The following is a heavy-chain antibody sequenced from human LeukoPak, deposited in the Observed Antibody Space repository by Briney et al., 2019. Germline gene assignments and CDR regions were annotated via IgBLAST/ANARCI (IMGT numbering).Heavy chain of an antibody. CDR2: FDPEDGET. J-gene: IGHJ3*02. V-gene: IGHV1-24*01. CDR1: GYTLTELS. CDR3: ATVTVRAHAFDI. D-gene: IGHD4-11*01. Sequence: APVKVSCKVSGYTLTELSMHWVRQAPGKGLEWMGGFDPEDGETIYAQKFQGRVTMTEDTSTDTAYMELSSLRSEDTAVYYCATVTVRAHAFDIWGQGTMVTVSS.